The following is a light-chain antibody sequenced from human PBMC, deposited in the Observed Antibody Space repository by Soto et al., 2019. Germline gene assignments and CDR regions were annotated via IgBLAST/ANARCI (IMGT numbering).Light chain of an antibody. CDR1: SSDVGSYNL. CDR2: EVT. V-gene: IGLV2-23*02. Sequence: QSALTQPASVSWSPGQSITISCTGTSSDVGSYNLVSWYQHLPRKAPKLMMFEVTKLPTGVSTRFSGAKSGNTASLTISGLQAEDEADYYCSSYAGSSIFVVFGGGTKVTVL. CDR3: SSYAGSSIFVV. J-gene: IGLJ2*01.